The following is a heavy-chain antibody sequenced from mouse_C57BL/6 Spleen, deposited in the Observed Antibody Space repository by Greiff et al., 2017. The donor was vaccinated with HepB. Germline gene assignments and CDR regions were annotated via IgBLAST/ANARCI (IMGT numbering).Heavy chain of an antibody. CDR3: ARELITTVVPYWYFDV. CDR2: IHPNSGST. J-gene: IGHJ1*03. CDR1: GYTFTSYW. V-gene: IGHV1-64*01. Sequence: QVQLQQPGAELVKPGASVKLSCKASGYTFTSYWMHWVKQRPGQGLEWIGMIHPNSGSTNYNEKFKSKATLTVDKSSSTAYMQLSSLTSEDSAVYYCARELITTVVPYWYFDVWGTGTTVTVSS. D-gene: IGHD1-1*01.